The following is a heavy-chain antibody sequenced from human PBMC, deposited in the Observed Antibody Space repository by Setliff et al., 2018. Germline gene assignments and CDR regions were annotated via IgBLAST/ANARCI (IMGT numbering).Heavy chain of an antibody. CDR1: GGSISSSSYY. Sequence: SETLSLTCTVSGGSISSSSYYWGWIRQPPGKGLEWIGSIYYSGSTYYNPSLKSRVTISVDTSKNQFSLKLSSVTAADTAVYYCARGRSNFWGYYFDYWSQGTLVTVSS. D-gene: IGHD3-3*01. J-gene: IGHJ4*02. CDR2: IYYSGST. V-gene: IGHV4-39*07. CDR3: ARGRSNFWGYYFDY.